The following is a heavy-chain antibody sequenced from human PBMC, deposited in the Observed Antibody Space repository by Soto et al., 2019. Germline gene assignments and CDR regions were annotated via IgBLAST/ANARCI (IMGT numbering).Heavy chain of an antibody. CDR2: IDPSDSYT. CDR3: ARHYVGNNWFDP. J-gene: IGHJ5*02. CDR1: GYSFTSYC. Sequence: SGESLKISCKGSGYSFTSYCISWVLQMPGKGLEWMGRIDPSDSYTNYSPSFQGHVTISADKSISTAYLQWSSLKASDTAMYYCARHYVGNNWFDPWGQGTLVTSPQ. D-gene: IGHD3-16*01. V-gene: IGHV5-10-1*01.